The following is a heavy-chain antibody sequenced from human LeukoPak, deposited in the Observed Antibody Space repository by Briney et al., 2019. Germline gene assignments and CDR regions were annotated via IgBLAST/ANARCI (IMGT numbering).Heavy chain of an antibody. CDR1: GYTFTGYY. Sequence: ASVKVSCKASGYTFTGYYMHWVRQAPGQGLEWMGWINPNSGGTDYAQKFQGRVTMTRDTSINSAYMELSRLTSDDTAVYYCANVAMGTTAFVYWGQGTLVTVSS. CDR3: ANVAMGTTAFVY. J-gene: IGHJ4*02. D-gene: IGHD1-26*01. CDR2: INPNSGGT. V-gene: IGHV1-2*02.